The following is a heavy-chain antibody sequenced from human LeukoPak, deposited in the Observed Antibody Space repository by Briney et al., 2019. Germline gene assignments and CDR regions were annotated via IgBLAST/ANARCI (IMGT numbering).Heavy chain of an antibody. Sequence: SETLSLTCTVSGDSISSYYWSWIRQPPGKGLEWIGYIYYSGSTNYNPSLKSRVTISVDTSKNQFSLKLSSVTAADTAVYYCARGGRQFYYYYYGMDVWGQGTTVTVSS. J-gene: IGHJ6*02. CDR1: GDSISSYY. CDR3: ARGGRQFYYYYYGMDV. V-gene: IGHV4-59*12. CDR2: IYYSGST.